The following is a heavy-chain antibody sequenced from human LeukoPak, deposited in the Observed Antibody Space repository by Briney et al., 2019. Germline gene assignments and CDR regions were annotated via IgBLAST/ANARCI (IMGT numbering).Heavy chain of an antibody. J-gene: IGHJ6*03. Sequence: SQTLSLTCTVSGASISSGSYYWSWIRQPAGKGLEWIGRIYSSGNTNYNPSLKSRVTISVDMSKNQVSLKLSSVTAADTAVYYCAGDRVGQQLVGRKYYYYYMDVWGKGTTVTISS. CDR1: GASISSGSYY. V-gene: IGHV4-61*02. CDR2: IYSSGNT. D-gene: IGHD6-13*01. CDR3: AGDRVGQQLVGRKYYYYYMDV.